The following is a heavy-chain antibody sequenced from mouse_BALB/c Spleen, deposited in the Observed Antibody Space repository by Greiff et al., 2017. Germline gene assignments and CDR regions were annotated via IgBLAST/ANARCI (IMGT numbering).Heavy chain of an antibody. V-gene: IGHV3-2*02. CDR1: GYSITSDYA. Sequence: EVQLQESGPGLVKPSQSLSLTCTVTGYSITSDYAWNWIRQFPGNKLEWMGYISYSGSTSYNPSLKSRISITRDTSKNQFFLQLNSVTTEDTATYYCARHGSSYDWYFDVWGAGTTVTVSS. CDR2: ISYSGST. D-gene: IGHD1-1*01. J-gene: IGHJ1*01. CDR3: ARHGSSYDWYFDV.